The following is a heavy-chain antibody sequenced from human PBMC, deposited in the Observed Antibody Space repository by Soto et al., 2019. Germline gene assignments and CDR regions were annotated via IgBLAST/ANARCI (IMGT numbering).Heavy chain of an antibody. CDR3: ARQTRYSRPWCEGWFYS. J-gene: IGHJ5*01. V-gene: IGHV5-51*03. Sequence: EVQLVQSGAEVKKAGESLKISCQGSGYSFTNYWDGWVRQIPGRGLEWMGIIHPGDADTRYSPFFHGQVTITADKSISTAYLQRSSRQASVAGMDYCARQTRYSRPWCEGWFYSWGQVTLVTVSS. CDR1: GYSFTNYW. CDR2: IHPGDADT. D-gene: IGHD6-13*01.